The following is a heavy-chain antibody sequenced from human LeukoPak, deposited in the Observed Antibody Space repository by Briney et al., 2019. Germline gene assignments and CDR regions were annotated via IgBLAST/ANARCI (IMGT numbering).Heavy chain of an antibody. CDR3: AKRDGYNSGPFDY. CDR1: GFTFSSYA. V-gene: IGHV3-23*01. D-gene: IGHD5-24*01. CDR2: ISGSGGST. J-gene: IGHJ4*02. Sequence: PGGSLRLSCAASGFTFSSYAMSWVRQAPGKGLEWVSAISGSGGSTYYADSVKGRFTTSRDNSKNTLYLQMNSLRTEDTAVYYCAKRDGYNSGPFDYWGQGTLVTVSS.